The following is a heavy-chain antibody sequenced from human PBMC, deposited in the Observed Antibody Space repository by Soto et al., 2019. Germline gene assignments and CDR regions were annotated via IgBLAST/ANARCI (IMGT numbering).Heavy chain of an antibody. CDR3: ARWHSSSGYYGMDV. D-gene: IGHD6-25*01. V-gene: IGHV4-59*01. CDR1: GGSINNYY. CDR2: IYYSGST. Sequence: SETLSLTCTVSGGSINNYYWSWILQPPGKGLEWIAYIYYSGSTNYNPSFKSRVIVSVDTSRNQFSLNLNSLTAADTAVYYCARWHSSSGYYGMDVWGQGTTVTVSS. J-gene: IGHJ6*02.